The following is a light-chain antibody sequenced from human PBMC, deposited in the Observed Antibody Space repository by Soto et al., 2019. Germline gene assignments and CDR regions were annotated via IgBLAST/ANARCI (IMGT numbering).Light chain of an antibody. V-gene: IGKV3-20*01. J-gene: IGKJ1*01. Sequence: EIVLTQSPGTLPLSPAERATLSCSGIQSVISSQLSWSQQKTGRSPRILXXGPXSRATGIPERFSGSGSGKDFTLTISRLEPEDFAVYYCQQYGSSPRWTFGQGTKVDIK. CDR2: GPX. CDR1: QSVISSQ. CDR3: QQYGSSPRWT.